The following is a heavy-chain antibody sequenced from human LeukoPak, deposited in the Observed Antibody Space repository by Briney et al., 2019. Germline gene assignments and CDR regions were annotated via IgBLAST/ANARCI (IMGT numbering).Heavy chain of an antibody. D-gene: IGHD3-22*01. CDR1: GYTFTSYD. CDR3: ATDRGRMISRDYYFDY. Sequence: GASVTVSCKASGYTFTSYDINWVRQATGQGLEWMGGFDPEDGETIYAQKFQGRVTMTEDTSTDTAYMELSSLRSEDTAVYYCATDRGRMISRDYYFDYWGQGTLVTVSS. J-gene: IGHJ4*02. V-gene: IGHV1-24*01. CDR2: FDPEDGET.